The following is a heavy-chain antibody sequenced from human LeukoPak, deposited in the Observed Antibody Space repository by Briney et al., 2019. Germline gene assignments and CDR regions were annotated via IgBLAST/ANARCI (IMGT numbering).Heavy chain of an antibody. CDR1: GYTFTSYA. Sequence: ASVKVSCKASGYTFTSYAMHWVRQAPGQRLEWMGWINAGNGNTKYSQKFQGRVTITRDTSASTAYMELSSLRSEDAAVYYCARVGVAYCGGDCYSNFDYWGQGTLVTVSS. CDR2: INAGNGNT. J-gene: IGHJ4*02. V-gene: IGHV1-3*01. CDR3: ARVGVAYCGGDCYSNFDY. D-gene: IGHD2-21*02.